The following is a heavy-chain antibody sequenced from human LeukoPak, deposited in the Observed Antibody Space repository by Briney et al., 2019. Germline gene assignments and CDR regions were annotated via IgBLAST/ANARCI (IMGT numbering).Heavy chain of an antibody. CDR2: ISWNSGSI. D-gene: IGHD6-19*01. CDR3: ARGKAYSSGWYWFDP. CDR1: GFTFDDYA. Sequence: GRSLRLSCAASGFTFDDYAMHWVRQAPGKGLEWVSGISWNSGSIGYADSVKGRFTISRDNAKNSLYLQMNSLRAEDTAVYYCARGKAYSSGWYWFDPWGQGTLVTVSS. J-gene: IGHJ5*02. V-gene: IGHV3-9*01.